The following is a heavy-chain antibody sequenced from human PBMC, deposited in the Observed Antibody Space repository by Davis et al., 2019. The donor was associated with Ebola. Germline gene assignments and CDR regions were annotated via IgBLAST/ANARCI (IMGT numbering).Heavy chain of an antibody. CDR1: AVSVSSHHAS. CDR3: ARDAAANFGMDV. J-gene: IGHJ6*02. D-gene: IGHD2-2*01. Sequence: QTPSHPRSVFAVSVSSHHASWDWNRQVPGRCVDWGGRPFYRYKWYTDHAVSVKSRMTINPDTSKNQFSLQLNSVTPEDTAVYYCARDAAANFGMDVWGQGTTDTVSS. V-gene: IGHV6-1*01. CDR2: PFYRYKWYT.